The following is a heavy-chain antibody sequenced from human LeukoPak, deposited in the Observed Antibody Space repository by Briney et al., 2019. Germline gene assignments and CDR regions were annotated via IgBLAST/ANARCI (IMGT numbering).Heavy chain of an antibody. J-gene: IGHJ4*02. CDR1: GGTFSSYA. CDR3: ARRRESSGLIFDY. Sequence: SVKVSCKASGGTFSSYAISWVRQAPGQGLEWMGRIIPIFGTANYAQKFQGRVTITTDESTSTAYMELSSLRSEDTAVYYCARRRESSGLIFDYWGQGTLVTVSS. V-gene: IGHV1-69*05. CDR2: IIPIFGTA. D-gene: IGHD6-19*01.